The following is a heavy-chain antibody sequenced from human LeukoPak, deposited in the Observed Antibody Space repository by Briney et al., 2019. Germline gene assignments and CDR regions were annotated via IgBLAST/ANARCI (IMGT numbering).Heavy chain of an antibody. D-gene: IGHD3-3*01. Sequence: SETLSLTCTVSGGSISSYYWSWIRRPAGKGLEWIGRIYTSGSTNYNPSLKSRVTISVDKSKNQFSLKLSSVTAADTAVYYCARMPYYDFWSGYYYYYMDVWGKGTTVTVSS. CDR3: ARMPYYDFWSGYYYYYMDV. CDR1: GGSISSYY. V-gene: IGHV4-4*07. CDR2: IYTSGST. J-gene: IGHJ6*03.